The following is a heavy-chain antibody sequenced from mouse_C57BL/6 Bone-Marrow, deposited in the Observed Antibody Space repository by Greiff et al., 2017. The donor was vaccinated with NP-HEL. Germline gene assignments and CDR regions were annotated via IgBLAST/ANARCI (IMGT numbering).Heavy chain of an antibody. V-gene: IGHV1-78*01. Sequence: VQLQESDAELVKPGASVKISCKVSGYTFTDHTIHWMKQRPEQGLEWIGYIYPRDGSTKYNEKFKGKATLTADKSSSTAYMQLNSLTSEDSAVYFCARGGYYPYWYFDVWGTGTTVTVSS. CDR3: ARGGYYPYWYFDV. D-gene: IGHD2-3*01. CDR2: IYPRDGST. J-gene: IGHJ1*03. CDR1: GYTFTDHT.